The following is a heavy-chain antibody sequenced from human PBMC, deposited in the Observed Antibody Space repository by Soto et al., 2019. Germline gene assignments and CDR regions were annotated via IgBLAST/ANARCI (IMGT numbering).Heavy chain of an antibody. V-gene: IGHV3-73*01. D-gene: IGHD3-10*01. Sequence: GGSLRLSCAASGFTFSGSAMHWVCQASGKGLEWVGRIRSKANSYATAYAASVKGRFTISRDDSKNTAYLQMNSLKTEDTAVYYCTSVDYYGSGSYKDADYYYYYGMDVWGQGTTVTVSS. J-gene: IGHJ6*02. CDR3: TSVDYYGSGSYKDADYYYYYGMDV. CDR2: IRSKANSYAT. CDR1: GFTFSGSA.